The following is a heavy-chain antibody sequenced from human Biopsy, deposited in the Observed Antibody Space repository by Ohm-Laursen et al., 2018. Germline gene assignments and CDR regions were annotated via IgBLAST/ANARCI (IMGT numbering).Heavy chain of an antibody. D-gene: IGHD3-22*01. CDR3: ARGVPHYDGSGFPLAGYWYFDL. J-gene: IGHJ2*01. V-gene: IGHV4-31*01. CDR2: ISYSGTT. Sequence: TLSLTCPVSGGSIGGGEYYWNWIRQHSGKGLEWIGLISYSGTTFYNPSLESLLTISIDTSKNHFSLNLRSVTAADTAVYYCARGVPHYDGSGFPLAGYWYFDLWGRGTLVTVSS. CDR1: GGSIGGGEYY.